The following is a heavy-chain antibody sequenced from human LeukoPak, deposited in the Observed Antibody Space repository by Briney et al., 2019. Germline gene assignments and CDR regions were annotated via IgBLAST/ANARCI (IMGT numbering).Heavy chain of an antibody. Sequence: ASVKVSCKASGYTFTGYYMHWVRQAPGQGLEWMGWINPNSGGTNYAQKFQGRVTMTRDTSISTAYMELSRLRSDDAAVYYCARGCGYYYYYMDVWGKGTTVTVSS. V-gene: IGHV1-2*02. CDR2: INPNSGGT. D-gene: IGHD2-21*01. CDR1: GYTFTGYY. CDR3: ARGCGYYYYYMDV. J-gene: IGHJ6*03.